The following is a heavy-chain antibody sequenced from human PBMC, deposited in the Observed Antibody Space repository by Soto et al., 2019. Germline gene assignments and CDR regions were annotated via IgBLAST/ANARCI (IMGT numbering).Heavy chain of an antibody. V-gene: IGHV4-39*01. Sequence: SETLSLTCTVSGGSISSSSYYWGWIRQPPGKGLEWIGSIYYSGSTYYNPSLKSRVTISVDTSKNQFSLKLSSVTAADTAVYYCASPWVTALIDDAFDIWGQGTMVTVSS. J-gene: IGHJ3*02. CDR1: GGSISSSSYY. CDR3: ASPWVTALIDDAFDI. D-gene: IGHD2-21*02. CDR2: IYYSGST.